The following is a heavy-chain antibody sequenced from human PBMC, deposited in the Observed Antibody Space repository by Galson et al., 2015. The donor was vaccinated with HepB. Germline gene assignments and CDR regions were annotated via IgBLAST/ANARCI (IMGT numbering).Heavy chain of an antibody. D-gene: IGHD3-10*01. Sequence: ETLSLTCTVSSGAITSSGFYWGWIRQPPGKGLAWIGRIAFRGKTYYNSSLKSRVTMSVDTSKNQFSLSLRSVTASDTAVYYCARMYGAGTFWGPLIGPWGQGTLVTVSS. CDR1: SGAITSSGFY. V-gene: IGHV4-39*01. CDR2: IAFRGKT. J-gene: IGHJ5*02. CDR3: ARMYGAGTFWGPLIGP.